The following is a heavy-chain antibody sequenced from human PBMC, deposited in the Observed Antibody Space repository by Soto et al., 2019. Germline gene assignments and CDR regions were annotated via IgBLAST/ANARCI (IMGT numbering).Heavy chain of an antibody. V-gene: IGHV4-39*01. Sequence: SETLALTCTVSGCSLRSTNSYWSWIRQPPGRGPEWIGSIYYSGNTYYKPSLKSRVSISIDTSRNQSSLKLTSVTAADTGVYYCASSSPFHYWGPGILVTVPQ. CDR3: ASSSPFHY. CDR1: GCSLRSTNSY. D-gene: IGHD6-6*01. J-gene: IGHJ4*02. CDR2: IYYSGNT.